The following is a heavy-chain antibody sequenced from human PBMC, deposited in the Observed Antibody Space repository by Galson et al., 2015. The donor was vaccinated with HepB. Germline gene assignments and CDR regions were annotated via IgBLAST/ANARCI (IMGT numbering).Heavy chain of an antibody. CDR1: GVSISRDY. D-gene: IGHD3-22*01. J-gene: IGHJ3*02. V-gene: IGHV4-59*12. CDR3: ARGHVYAGVSSGYSDAFDM. CDR2: IYYSGST. Sequence: SETLSLTCTVSGVSISRDYWSWIRQPPGKGLEWIGYIYYSGSTNYNPSLKSRVTISVDTSKNQFSLKLSSVTAADTAVYYCARGHVYAGVSSGYSDAFDMWGQGTMVTVSS.